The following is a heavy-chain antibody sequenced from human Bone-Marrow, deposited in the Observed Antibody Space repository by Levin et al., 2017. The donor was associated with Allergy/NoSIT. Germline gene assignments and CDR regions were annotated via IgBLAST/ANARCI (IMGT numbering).Heavy chain of an antibody. J-gene: IGHJ6*03. CDR2: INLKNGDT. Sequence: GESLKISCKTSGYTFSDCYVQWVRQAPGQGLEWIGWINLKNGDTKYAQKFQGRVTVTRDTSTKTVYMQMSGLRSDDTAVYYCARDLAGGTYSYYHYMDVWGKGATVTVSS. CDR1: GYTFSDCY. CDR3: ARDLAGGTYSYYHYMDV. V-gene: IGHV1-2*02. D-gene: IGHD1-26*01.